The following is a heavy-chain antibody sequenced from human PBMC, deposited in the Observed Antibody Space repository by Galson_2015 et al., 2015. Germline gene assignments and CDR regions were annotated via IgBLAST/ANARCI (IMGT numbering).Heavy chain of an antibody. J-gene: IGHJ4*02. CDR2: ISARGDRT. CDR1: GFNFSASA. Sequence: CAASGFNFSASALSWARQVPEKGLAWVSAISARGDRTFYADSVEGRFTISRDNSKNTLYLQLTNLRGEDSAIYYCVKDMGGSRGYYDSWGQGALVAVSA. D-gene: IGHD2-15*01. V-gene: IGHV3-23*01. CDR3: VKDMGGSRGYYDS.